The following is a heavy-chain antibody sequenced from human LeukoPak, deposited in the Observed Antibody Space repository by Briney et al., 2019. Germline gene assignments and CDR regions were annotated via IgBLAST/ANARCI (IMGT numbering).Heavy chain of an antibody. D-gene: IGHD3-16*01. V-gene: IGHV1-8*01. J-gene: IGHJ3*02. Sequence: ASVKVSCKASGYTFTSYDINWVRQATGQGLEWMGWMNPNSGSTGYAQKFQGRVTMTRNTSISTAYMELSRLRSDDTAVYYCAMGSDYDSAFDIWGQGTMVTVSS. CDR3: AMGSDYDSAFDI. CDR1: GYTFTSYD. CDR2: MNPNSGST.